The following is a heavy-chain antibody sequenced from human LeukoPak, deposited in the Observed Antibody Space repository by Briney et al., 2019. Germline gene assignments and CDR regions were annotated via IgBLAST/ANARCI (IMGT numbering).Heavy chain of an antibody. CDR1: GFTFSSYW. J-gene: IGHJ4*02. CDR3: ACYGIAPPY. CDR2: INNDGSST. V-gene: IGHV3-74*01. D-gene: IGHD2-15*01. Sequence: GGSLRLSCAASGFTFSSYWMHWVRQAPGKGLVWVSHINNDGSSTSYADSVKDRFTISRDNAKNTLYLQMNSLRTEDTAVYYCACYGIAPPYWGQGTLVTVSS.